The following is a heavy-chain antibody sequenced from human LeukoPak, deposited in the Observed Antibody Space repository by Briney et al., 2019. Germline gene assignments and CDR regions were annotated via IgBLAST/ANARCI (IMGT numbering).Heavy chain of an antibody. V-gene: IGHV3-21*01. Sequence: GGSLRLSCAASGFTFSSYSMNWVRQAPGKGLEWVSSISSSSSYIYYADSVKGRFTISRDNSKNTLYLQMNSLRAEDTAVYYCAKGTYYYDSSGYYPNDYWGQGTLVTVSS. CDR3: AKGTYYYDSSGYYPNDY. CDR2: ISSSSSYI. D-gene: IGHD3-22*01. CDR1: GFTFSSYS. J-gene: IGHJ4*02.